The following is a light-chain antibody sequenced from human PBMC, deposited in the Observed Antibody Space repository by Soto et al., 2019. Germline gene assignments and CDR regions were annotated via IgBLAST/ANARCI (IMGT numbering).Light chain of an antibody. CDR2: DVS. CDR1: SSDVGGYNY. V-gene: IGLV2-14*01. Sequence: QSALTQPASVSGSPGQSITISCTGTSSDVGGYNYVSWYQQHSGKAPNLMIYDVSNRPSGVSNHFSGPKSGNTASLAISGVQAADEADYYCSSYTSSSTVVFGGGTKLTVL. CDR3: SSYTSSSTVV. J-gene: IGLJ2*01.